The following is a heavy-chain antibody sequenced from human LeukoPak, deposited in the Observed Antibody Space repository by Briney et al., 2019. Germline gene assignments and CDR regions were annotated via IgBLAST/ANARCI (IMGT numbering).Heavy chain of an antibody. V-gene: IGHV1-69-2*01. Sequence: GASVKVSCKVSGYTFTYYYMHWVQQAPGQGLEWMGLVDPEDGETIYAEKFQGRVTITADTSTDTAYMELSSVRSEDTAVYYCATGIAVAGIPYYFDYWGQGTLVTVSS. D-gene: IGHD6-19*01. J-gene: IGHJ4*02. CDR3: ATGIAVAGIPYYFDY. CDR1: GYTFTYYY. CDR2: VDPEDGET.